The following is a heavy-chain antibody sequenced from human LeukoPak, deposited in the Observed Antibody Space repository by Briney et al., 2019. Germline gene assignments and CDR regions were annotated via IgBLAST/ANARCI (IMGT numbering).Heavy chain of an antibody. J-gene: IGHJ4*02. D-gene: IGHD3-3*01. V-gene: IGHV3-21*01. CDR3: ARVPGGLEWSDFDY. Sequence: GGSLRLSCAASGFTFSVYTMNWVRQAPGKGLEWVSSISSSSSDIYYADSVKGRFTISRDNAKSSLYLQMNSLRAEDTAIYYCARVPGGLEWSDFDYWGQGTLVTVSS. CDR1: GFTFSVYT. CDR2: ISSSSSDI.